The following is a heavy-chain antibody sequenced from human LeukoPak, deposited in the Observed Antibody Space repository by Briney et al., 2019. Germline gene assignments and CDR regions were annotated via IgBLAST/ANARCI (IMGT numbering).Heavy chain of an antibody. Sequence: SETLSLTCTVSGGSISNYYWTWIRQPPGKGLEWVGHISDSGSANYNPSLKSRVTISGDTSKNQVSLNLGSVTAADTAVYYCAADKGYNYYWGQGTLFTVSS. V-gene: IGHV4-59*01. CDR3: AADKGYNYY. CDR2: ISDSGSA. CDR1: GGSISNYY. D-gene: IGHD5-24*01. J-gene: IGHJ4*02.